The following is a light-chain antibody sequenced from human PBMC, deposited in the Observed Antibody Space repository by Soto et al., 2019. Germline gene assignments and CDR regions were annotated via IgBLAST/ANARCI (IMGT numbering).Light chain of an antibody. V-gene: IGKV3-15*01. J-gene: IGKJ1*01. CDR3: QQYNNWSWT. CDR1: QSISIN. Sequence: ELVLTQSPGTLSVSPGDRVTLXXRPSQSISINLAWYQHKPGQAPRIXMQTASSRATGVPARFSGSGAGTEFTLTISSLQSEDFAVYYCQQYNNWSWTFGQGTKVDIK. CDR2: TAS.